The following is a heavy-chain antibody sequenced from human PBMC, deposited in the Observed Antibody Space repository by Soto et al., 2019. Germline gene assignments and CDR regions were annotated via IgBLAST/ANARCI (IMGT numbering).Heavy chain of an antibody. J-gene: IGHJ4*02. V-gene: IGHV3-23*01. Sequence: PVGSLRLSCAASGFTFSSYAINWVRQATEKGLEWVSSIGGGGGTTYYADSVKGRVTVSRDNSKNTLYLQMNSLRAEDTAVYYCKTDSLRFDYWGQATLVTVSS. CDR1: GFTFSSYA. CDR2: IGGGGGTT. CDR3: KTDSLRFDY.